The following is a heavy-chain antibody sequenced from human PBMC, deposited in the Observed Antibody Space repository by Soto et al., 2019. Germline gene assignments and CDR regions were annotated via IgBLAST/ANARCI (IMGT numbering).Heavy chain of an antibody. J-gene: IGHJ4*02. Sequence: PGGSLRLSCAVSGFTFSSYWMSWVRQAPGKGLEWVANIKQDGSEKKYVDSVKGRFTFSRDNAQNSMYLQMNSLRAEDTAVYYCARASWDSSGFYPYYFDYWGQGALVTVSS. CDR2: IKQDGSEK. V-gene: IGHV3-7*01. CDR3: ARASWDSSGFYPYYFDY. D-gene: IGHD3-22*01. CDR1: GFTFSSYW.